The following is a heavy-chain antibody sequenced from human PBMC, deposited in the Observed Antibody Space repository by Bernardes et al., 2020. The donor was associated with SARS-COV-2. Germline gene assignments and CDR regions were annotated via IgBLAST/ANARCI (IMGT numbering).Heavy chain of an antibody. CDR1: EFKFDDYV. D-gene: IGHD6-13*01. CDR3: VRGGQQLLRKPFDI. CDR2: IIWKSDTS. Sequence: GGSLRLSCAASEFKFDDYVIHWVRQAPGKGLEWVSGIIWKSDTSHYGDSVKGRFTISRDNTENSLYLQMNSLRPEDTALYYCVRGGQQLLRKPFDIWGQGTMVTVSS. J-gene: IGHJ3*02. V-gene: IGHV3-9*01.